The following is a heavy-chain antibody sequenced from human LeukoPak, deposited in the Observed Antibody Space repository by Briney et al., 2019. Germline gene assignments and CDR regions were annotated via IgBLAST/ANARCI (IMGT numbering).Heavy chain of an antibody. J-gene: IGHJ4*02. D-gene: IGHD3-9*01. V-gene: IGHV3-7*01. CDR1: GFTFSSYW. CDR2: IKQDGSEK. Sequence: GGSLRLSCAASGFTFSSYWMSWVRQAPGKGLEWVAKIKQDGSEKYYVDSVKGRFTISRDNAKNSLYLQMNSLRAEDTAVYYCARRGRGDILTGYPLTFDYWGQGTLVTVSS. CDR3: ARRGRGDILTGYPLTFDY.